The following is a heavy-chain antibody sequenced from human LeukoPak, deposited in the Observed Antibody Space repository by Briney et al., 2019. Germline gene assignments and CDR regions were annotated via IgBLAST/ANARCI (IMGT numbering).Heavy chain of an antibody. D-gene: IGHD3-22*01. V-gene: IGHV4-59*01. CDR3: ARGLTSGYYGHYYMDV. Sequence: SETLSLTCTVSGGSISSYYWSWIRQPPGKGLEWIGYIYYSGSTNYNPSLKSRVIISLDTSKNQFSLKLSSVTAADTAVYYCARGLTSGYYGHYYMDVWGKGTTVTVSS. CDR1: GGSISSYY. J-gene: IGHJ6*03. CDR2: IYYSGST.